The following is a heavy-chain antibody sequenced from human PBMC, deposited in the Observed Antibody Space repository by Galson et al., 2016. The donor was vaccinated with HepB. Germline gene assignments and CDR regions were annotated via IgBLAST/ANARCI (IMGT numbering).Heavy chain of an antibody. CDR1: GFSLNDHA. CDR2: MNWNGGVI. V-gene: IGHV3-9*01. J-gene: IGHJ6*02. D-gene: IGHD3-10*01. CDR3: AKDMGGQVFGSGSSIRYYFAMDV. Sequence: SLRLSCATSGFSLNDHAMHWVRHAPGEGLEWVAGMNWNGGVIGYADSVKGRFTMSRDMASNSLHLQMNNLRPDDTALYFCAKDMGGQVFGSGSSIRYYFAMDVWGQGTTVTVSS.